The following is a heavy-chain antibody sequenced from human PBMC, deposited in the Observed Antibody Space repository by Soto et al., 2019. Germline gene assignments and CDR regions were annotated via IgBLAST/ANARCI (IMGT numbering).Heavy chain of an antibody. CDR3: ARLVKTNWFDP. V-gene: IGHV4-59*08. Sequence: SETLSLTCTVSGGSISSFYWSWIRQPPGKGLEWIGYIYYSGSTNYNPSLKSRVTISVDTSKNQFSLKLSSVTAADTAVYYCARLVKTNWFDPWGQGTLVTVSS. J-gene: IGHJ5*02. CDR2: IYYSGST. CDR1: GGSISSFY.